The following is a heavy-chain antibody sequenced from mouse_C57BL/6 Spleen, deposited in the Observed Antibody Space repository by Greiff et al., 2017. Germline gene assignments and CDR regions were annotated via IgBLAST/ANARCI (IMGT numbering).Heavy chain of an antibody. CDR1: GFSLTSYA. J-gene: IGHJ4*01. Sequence: QVQLQQSGPGLVAPSQSLSITCTVSGFSLTSYAISWVRQPPGTGLEWLGVIWTGGGTNYNSALKSRLSISKDNSKSQVFLKMNSLQTDDTARYYCARIPAITTVVAYYYAMDYWGQGTSVTVSS. V-gene: IGHV2-9-1*01. CDR2: IWTGGGT. D-gene: IGHD1-1*01. CDR3: ARIPAITTVVAYYYAMDY.